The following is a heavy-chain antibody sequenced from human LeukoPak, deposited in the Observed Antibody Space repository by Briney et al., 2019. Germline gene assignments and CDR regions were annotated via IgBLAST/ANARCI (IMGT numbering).Heavy chain of an antibody. V-gene: IGHV3-7*01. CDR1: GFAFSSYW. CDR3: ARDLYRIVVVPHYFDY. J-gene: IGHJ4*02. D-gene: IGHD3-22*01. CDR2: IKKDGSEK. Sequence: PVGSLSLSCAASGFAFSSYWMSSVRQAPGKGLEWVANIKKDGSEKYYVDSVKGRFTTSRDNPKNSLYLQMNSLRAEHTAVYYCARDLYRIVVVPHYFDYWGQGTLVTVSP.